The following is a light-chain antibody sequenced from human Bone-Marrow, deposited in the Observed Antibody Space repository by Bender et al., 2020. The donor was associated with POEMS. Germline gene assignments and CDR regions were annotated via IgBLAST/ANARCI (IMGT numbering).Light chain of an antibody. V-gene: IGLV2-23*02. Sequence: QSALTQPASVSGSPGQSITISCTGTRSDVGGYNSVAWYQQHPGKAPKLMIYDVTRRASGVSDRFSASKSGNTASLTISGLQAEDEADYYCCSYADSSTLVFGTGTKVTVL. CDR1: RSDVGGYNS. CDR3: CSYADSSTLV. J-gene: IGLJ1*01. CDR2: DVT.